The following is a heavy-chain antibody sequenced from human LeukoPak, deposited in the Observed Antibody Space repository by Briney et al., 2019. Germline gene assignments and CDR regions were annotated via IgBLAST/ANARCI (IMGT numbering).Heavy chain of an antibody. J-gene: IGHJ4*02. CDR1: GGSISSYY. CDR2: IYYSGSP. D-gene: IGHD3-10*01. V-gene: IGHV4-59*01. Sequence: PSETLSLTCTVSGGSISSYYWSWIRQSPGKGLEYIGYIYYSGSPNYNPSLKSRVTMSLDTSKNQFSLKLISVTAADTAVYYCARNRPFEFWGQGTLVTVSS. CDR3: ARNRPFEF.